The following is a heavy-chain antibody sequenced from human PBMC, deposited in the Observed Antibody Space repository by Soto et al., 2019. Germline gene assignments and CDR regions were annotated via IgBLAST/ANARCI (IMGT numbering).Heavy chain of an antibody. J-gene: IGHJ5*02. Sequence: SDMLTLTCTVSGNSISSGGYYWSWIRRHPGKGLEWIGYIYYSGSTYYNPSLKSRVTISVDTSKNQFSLKLSSVTAADTAVYYCARYTLYSSSIVSFDPWGQGTLVTVSS. D-gene: IGHD6-6*01. CDR3: ARYTLYSSSIVSFDP. CDR2: IYYSGST. V-gene: IGHV4-31*03. CDR1: GNSISSGGYY.